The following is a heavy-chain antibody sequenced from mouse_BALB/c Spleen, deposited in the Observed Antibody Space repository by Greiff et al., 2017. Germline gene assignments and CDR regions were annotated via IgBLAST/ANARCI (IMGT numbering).Heavy chain of an antibody. D-gene: IGHD2-1*01. J-gene: IGHJ4*01. Sequence: EVQLQQSGTVLARPGASVKMSCKASGYTFTSYWMHWVKQRPGQGLEWIGAIYPGNSDTSYNQKFKGKAKLTAVTSTSTAYMELSSLTNEDSAVYYGTRSDGNYYAMDYWGQGTSVTVSS. CDR2: IYPGNSDT. CDR3: TRSDGNYYAMDY. V-gene: IGHV1-5*01. CDR1: GYTFTSYW.